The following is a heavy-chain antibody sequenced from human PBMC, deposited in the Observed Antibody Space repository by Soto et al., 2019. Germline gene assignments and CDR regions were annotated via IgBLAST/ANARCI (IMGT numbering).Heavy chain of an antibody. CDR3: ATDNYSGNYRFDY. D-gene: IGHD1-26*01. V-gene: IGHV1-69*01. CDR2: IIPIFGTP. CDR1: GDTFTSYI. Sequence: QVQLVQSGAEVKKPGSSVMVSCKASGDTFTSYIISWVRQAPGEGLEWMGGIIPIFGTPTYAQKFEGRVTITADAYTSTAYLELSSLRSEDTAVYFCATDNYSGNYRFDYWGQGTPITVSS. J-gene: IGHJ4*02.